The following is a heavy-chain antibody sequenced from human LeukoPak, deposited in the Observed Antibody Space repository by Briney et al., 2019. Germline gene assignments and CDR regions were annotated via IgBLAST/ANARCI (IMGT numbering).Heavy chain of an antibody. Sequence: GGSLRLSCAASGFTFSSYGMHWVRQAPGKGLEWVAVISYDGSNKYYADSVKGRFTISRDNSKNTLYLQMNGLRAEDTAVYYCAKDRGSYRAVAGSWGQGTLVTVSS. V-gene: IGHV3-30*18. D-gene: IGHD6-19*01. CDR1: GFTFSSYG. CDR2: ISYDGSNK. J-gene: IGHJ1*01. CDR3: AKDRGSYRAVAGS.